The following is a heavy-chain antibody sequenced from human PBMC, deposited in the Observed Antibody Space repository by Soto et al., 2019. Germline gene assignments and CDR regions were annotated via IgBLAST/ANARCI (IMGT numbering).Heavy chain of an antibody. CDR1: GDSVSSNSAA. J-gene: IGHJ6*02. CDR2: TYYRSKWYN. Sequence: QTLSLTRALSGDSVSSNSAALNWIRQSPSRGLEWLGRTYYRSKWYNDYAVSVKSRITINPDTSKSQFSLQLNSVTPEDTAVYYCARDRIAARRAGYGMDVWGQGTTVTVSS. CDR3: ARDRIAARRAGYGMDV. D-gene: IGHD6-6*01. V-gene: IGHV6-1*01.